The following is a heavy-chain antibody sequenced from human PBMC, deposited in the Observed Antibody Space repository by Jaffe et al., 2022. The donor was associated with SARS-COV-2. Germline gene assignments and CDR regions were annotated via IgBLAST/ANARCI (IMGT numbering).Heavy chain of an antibody. J-gene: IGHJ4*02. V-gene: IGHV3-49*05. CDR3: TRDRDYDSSAYYSFDY. D-gene: IGHD3-22*01. Sequence: EVQVVESGGGLVKPGRSLRLSCTASGFTFGDYAMNWFRQAPGKGLEWVGFIRSNAYGGATSYAASVRGRFTISRDDSKSIAYLQMNSLKTEDTAVYYCTRDRDYDSSAYYSFDYWGQGTLVTVSS. CDR1: GFTFGDYA. CDR2: IRSNAYGGAT.